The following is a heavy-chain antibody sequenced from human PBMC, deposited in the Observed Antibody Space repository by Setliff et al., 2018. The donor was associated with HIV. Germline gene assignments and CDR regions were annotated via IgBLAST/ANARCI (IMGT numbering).Heavy chain of an antibody. J-gene: IGHJ4*02. CDR1: GYTFTSYD. CDR3: ARGTINNYFDY. Sequence: ASVKVSCKTSGYTFTSYDINWVRQATGQGLEWMGWMNPNSGNTGYAQKFQGRVTMTRNTSISTAYMELRSLRSDDTAVYYCARGTINNYFDYWGQGTLVTVSS. CDR2: MNPNSGNT. D-gene: IGHD2-21*01. V-gene: IGHV1-8*01.